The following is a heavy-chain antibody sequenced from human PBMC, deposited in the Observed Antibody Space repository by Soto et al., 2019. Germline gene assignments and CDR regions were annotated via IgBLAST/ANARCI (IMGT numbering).Heavy chain of an antibody. CDR2: ISSDGVYK. J-gene: IGHJ4*02. CDR1: GFSFSNYA. Sequence: GSLRLSCQASGFSFSNYAMHWVRQAPGKGLEWVAFISSDGVYKFFADAVKGRFIISRDNSKSTLFLQLNSLGTEDTALYYCAKTPAVAGYNHFDSWGQGALVTVSS. CDR3: AKTPAVAGYNHFDS. D-gene: IGHD6-19*01. V-gene: IGHV3-30*18.